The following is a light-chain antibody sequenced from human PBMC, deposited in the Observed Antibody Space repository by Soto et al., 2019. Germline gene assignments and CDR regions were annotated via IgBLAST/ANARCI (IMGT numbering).Light chain of an antibody. Sequence: DLPMTQSPSTLSASVGDRVTIPFRASETISRWLAWYQQKPGKAPRLLIYTASTLESGVPSRFSASGSGTEFTLTISSLHPDDFTTYYCQEYNNYWTFGQGTKVDIK. CDR3: QEYNNYWT. J-gene: IGKJ1*01. CDR1: ETISRW. CDR2: TAS. V-gene: IGKV1-5*01.